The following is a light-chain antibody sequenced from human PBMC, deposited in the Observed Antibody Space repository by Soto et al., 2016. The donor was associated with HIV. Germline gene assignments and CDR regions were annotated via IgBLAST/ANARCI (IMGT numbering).Light chain of an antibody. CDR3: NSRYTSDSHHYV. J-gene: IGLJ1*01. CDR2: GKN. V-gene: IGLV3-19*01. CDR1: SVTSYY. Sequence: SSELIQDPVVSVALGQTVKITCQGDSVTSYYVSWYQQKPGQAPRLVIYGKNNRPSGIPDRFSGSSSGNTASLIITGAQAEDEADYYCNSRYTSDSHHYVFGTGTKVTVL.